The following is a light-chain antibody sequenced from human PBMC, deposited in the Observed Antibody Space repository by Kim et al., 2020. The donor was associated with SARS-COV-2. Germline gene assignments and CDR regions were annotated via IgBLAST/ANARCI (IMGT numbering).Light chain of an antibody. V-gene: IGLV3-25*03. CDR2: KDS. Sequence: SYELTQPPSVSVSPGQTASIPCSGDALPRQYAYWYQQKSGQAPVLVIYKDSERPSGIPERFSGSTSGTTVTLTISGVQAEDEAVYYCHSADSSGSYWVFGGGTQLTVL. J-gene: IGLJ3*02. CDR1: ALPRQY. CDR3: HSADSSGSYWV.